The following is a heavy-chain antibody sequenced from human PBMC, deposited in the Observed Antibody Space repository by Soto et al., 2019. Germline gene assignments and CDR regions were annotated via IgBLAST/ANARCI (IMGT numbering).Heavy chain of an antibody. CDR2: IHSNGGST. Sequence: EVQLLESGGGLVQPGGSLRLSCVASGLTFSRYIMTWVRQAPGKGLGWVSTIHSNGGSTYYADSVKGRFTISRDNSKTSLYLQMSGLRAEDTAVYFCARVPDPDYCIRTSCLYYFDYWGQGALVTVSS. V-gene: IGHV3-23*05. CDR3: ARVPDPDYCIRTSCLYYFDY. CDR1: GLTFSRYI. J-gene: IGHJ4*02. D-gene: IGHD2-2*01.